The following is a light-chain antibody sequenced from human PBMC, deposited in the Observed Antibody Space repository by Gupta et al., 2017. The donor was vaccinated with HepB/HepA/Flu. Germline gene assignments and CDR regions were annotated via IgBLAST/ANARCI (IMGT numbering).Light chain of an antibody. J-gene: IGLJ3*02. CDR1: SNNVGHEG. V-gene: IGLV10-54*04. Sequence: QAGLTQPPSVSKDLRQTATLTCTGNSNNVGHEGAAWLQQHQGHPPKLLCDRNANRPSGISERFSASRSGNTASLTITGLQPEDEADYYCSAWDSSLSAWVFGGGTKLTVL. CDR2: RNA. CDR3: SAWDSSLSAWV.